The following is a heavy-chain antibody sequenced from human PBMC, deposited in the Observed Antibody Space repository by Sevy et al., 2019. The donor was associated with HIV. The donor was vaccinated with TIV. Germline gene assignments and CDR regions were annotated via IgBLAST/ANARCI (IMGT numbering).Heavy chain of an antibody. J-gene: IGHJ5*02. D-gene: IGHD3-3*01. CDR2: ISSSSSTI. V-gene: IGHV3-48*02. Sequence: GGSLRLSCAASGFTFSSYSMNWVRQAPGKGLEWVSYISSSSSTIYYADSVKGRFTISRDNAKNSLYLQMNSLRDEDTAVYYSARGELTYYDFSGFGPWGQGTLVTISS. CDR3: ARGELTYYDFSGFGP. CDR1: GFTFSSYS.